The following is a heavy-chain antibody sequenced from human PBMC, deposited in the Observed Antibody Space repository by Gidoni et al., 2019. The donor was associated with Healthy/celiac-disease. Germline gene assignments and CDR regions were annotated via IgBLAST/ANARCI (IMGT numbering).Heavy chain of an antibody. Sequence: EVQLLESGGGLVQPGGSLRPSCGASGFPFSSYAMSWVRQAPGKGLEWVAAISGSGGSTYYADSVKGRFTISRDNSKNTLYLQMNSLRAEDTAVYYCAKEKEGYDHGRYFQHWGQGTLVTVSS. CDR2: ISGSGGST. J-gene: IGHJ1*01. D-gene: IGHD3-3*01. V-gene: IGHV3-23*01. CDR1: GFPFSSYA. CDR3: AKEKEGYDHGRYFQH.